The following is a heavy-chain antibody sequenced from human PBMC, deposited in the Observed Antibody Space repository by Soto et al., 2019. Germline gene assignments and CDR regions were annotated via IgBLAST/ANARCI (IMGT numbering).Heavy chain of an antibody. CDR1: GFTLSDYY. Sequence: GCLRLSCAASGFTLSDYYMTWIRQAPGKGLEWISYISTNSRYTKYADSVKGRFTISRDDAKNSLYLQMNSLRVEDTAVYYCARVYDILTSAWLDPWGQGTLVTVSS. CDR2: ISTNSRYT. CDR3: ARVYDILTSAWLDP. D-gene: IGHD3-9*01. J-gene: IGHJ5*02. V-gene: IGHV3-11*03.